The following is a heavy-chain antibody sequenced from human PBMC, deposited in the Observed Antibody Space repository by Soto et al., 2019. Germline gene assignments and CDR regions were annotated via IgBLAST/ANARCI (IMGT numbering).Heavy chain of an antibody. J-gene: IGHJ5*02. CDR1: SGSISSSNW. Sequence: SETLSLTCAVSSGSISSSNWWSWVRQPPGKGLEWIGEIYHSGSTNYNPSLKSRVTISVDKSKNQFSLKLSSVTAADTAVYYCASVAAAVNWFDPWGQGTLVTVSS. V-gene: IGHV4-4*02. CDR3: ASVAAAVNWFDP. CDR2: IYHSGST. D-gene: IGHD6-13*01.